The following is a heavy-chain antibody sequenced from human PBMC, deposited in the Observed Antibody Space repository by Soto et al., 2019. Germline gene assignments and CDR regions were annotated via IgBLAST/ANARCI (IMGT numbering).Heavy chain of an antibody. D-gene: IGHD2-8*02. CDR1: GGSFSGYY. Sequence: QVQLQQWGAGLLKPSETLSLTCAVYGGSFSGYYWTWIRQPPGTGLEWIGEINHSGSTNYNPSLKSRVTISVDTSTNLFSLKLTSVTAADTAVYYCARDKITGLFDYWGQGTLVTVSS. CDR3: ARDKITGLFDY. V-gene: IGHV4-34*01. J-gene: IGHJ4*02. CDR2: INHSGST.